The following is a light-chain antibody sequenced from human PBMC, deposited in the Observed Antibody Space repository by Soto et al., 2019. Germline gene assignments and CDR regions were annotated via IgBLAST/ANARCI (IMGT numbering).Light chain of an antibody. Sequence: EIVVSLSPGTLSLSKGERATLSCRASQSVSNNYLAWNQQKPGQAPRLLIYGASNRATGIPDRFSGSGSGTDFTLTISRLEPEDFAVYYCQQYGSSGTFGQGTKVDIK. CDR3: QQYGSSGT. CDR1: QSVSNNY. J-gene: IGKJ1*01. CDR2: GAS. V-gene: IGKV3-20*01.